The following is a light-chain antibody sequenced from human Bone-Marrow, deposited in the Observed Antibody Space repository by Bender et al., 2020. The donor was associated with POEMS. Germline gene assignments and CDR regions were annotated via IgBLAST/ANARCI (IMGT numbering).Light chain of an antibody. Sequence: SYVLTQPPSVSVAPGQTARISCGGDKIESVTVHWYQQKPGQAPVMLIYDDSDRPSGIPERFSGSNSVNTATLTITRVETGDEGDYYCQVWDRGSGHVLFGGGTKLTVL. V-gene: IGLV3-21*02. CDR3: QVWDRGSGHVL. CDR1: KIESVT. CDR2: DDS. J-gene: IGLJ2*01.